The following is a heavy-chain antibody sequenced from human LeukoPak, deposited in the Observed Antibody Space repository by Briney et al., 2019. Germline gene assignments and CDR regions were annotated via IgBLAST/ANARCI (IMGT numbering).Heavy chain of an antibody. CDR1: GGSISSHY. CDR2: IYYSGST. V-gene: IGHV4-59*11. CDR3: ARDRPPYCSSTSCPLMDV. D-gene: IGHD2-2*01. Sequence: SETLSLTCTVSGGSISSHYWSWIRQPPGKGLEWIGYIYYSGSTNYNPSLKSRVTISVDTSKNQFSLKLSSVTAADTAVYYCARDRPPYCSSTSCPLMDVWGKGTTVTVSP. J-gene: IGHJ6*04.